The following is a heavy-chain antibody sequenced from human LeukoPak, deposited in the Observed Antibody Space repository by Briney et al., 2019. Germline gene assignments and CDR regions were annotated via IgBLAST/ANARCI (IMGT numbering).Heavy chain of an antibody. V-gene: IGHV3-21*04. CDR1: GFTFSSYN. CDR3: AKGRGFRVWDPWDN. J-gene: IGHJ4*02. Sequence: GGSLRLSCAASGFTFSSYNMNWVRQAPGKGLEWVSSITSSSSYIYYADSVKGRFTISRDNSKNTLFLEMNSLRVEDTAVYYCAKGRGFRVWDPWDNWGQGTLITVSS. D-gene: IGHD3-16*01. CDR2: ITSSSSYI.